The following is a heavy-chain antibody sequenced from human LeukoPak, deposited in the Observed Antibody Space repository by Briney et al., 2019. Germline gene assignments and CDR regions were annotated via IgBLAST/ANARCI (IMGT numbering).Heavy chain of an antibody. Sequence: PSEALSLTCTVSGGSISSYYWSWIRQPAGKGLEWIGRIYTSGSTNYNPSLKSRVTMSVDTSKNQFSLKLSSVTAADTAVYYCARGFGLERGYYYYMDVWGKGTTVTVSS. CDR3: ARGFGLERGYYYYMDV. CDR2: IYTSGST. D-gene: IGHD5-24*01. J-gene: IGHJ6*03. V-gene: IGHV4-4*07. CDR1: GGSISSYY.